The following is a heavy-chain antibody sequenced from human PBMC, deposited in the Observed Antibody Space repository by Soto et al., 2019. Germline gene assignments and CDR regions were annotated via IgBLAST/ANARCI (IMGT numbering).Heavy chain of an antibody. V-gene: IGHV1-8*01. CDR3: ARGYPGYYDSSGYYHDY. Sequence: ASVKVSCKASGYTFTSYDINWVRQATGQGLEWMGWMNPNSGNTGYAQKFQGRVTMTRNTSLITAYMELSSLRSEDTAVYYCARGYPGYYDSSGYYHDYWGQGTLVTVSS. CDR1: GYTFTSYD. D-gene: IGHD3-22*01. CDR2: MNPNSGNT. J-gene: IGHJ4*02.